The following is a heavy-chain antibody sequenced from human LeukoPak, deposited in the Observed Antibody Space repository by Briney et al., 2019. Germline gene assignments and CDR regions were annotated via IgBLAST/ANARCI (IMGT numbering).Heavy chain of an antibody. Sequence: GGSLRLSCAAPGFTFSYYWMSWVRQAPGRGLEWVANINQDGSEKHYVDSVKGRFTISTDNAKNSLYLQMNSLRAEDTAVYYCARGSFASWNYYYYYMDVWGKGTTVTVSS. CDR1: GFTFSYYW. D-gene: IGHD2/OR15-2a*01. CDR2: INQDGSEK. CDR3: ARGSFASWNYYYYYMDV. V-gene: IGHV3-7*01. J-gene: IGHJ6*03.